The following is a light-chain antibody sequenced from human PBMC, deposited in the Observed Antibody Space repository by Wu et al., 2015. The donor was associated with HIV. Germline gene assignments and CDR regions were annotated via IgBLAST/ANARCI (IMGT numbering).Light chain of an antibody. CDR2: GAS. V-gene: IGKV3-15*01. CDR3: QQYNNWPPLT. CDR1: QSVNTN. J-gene: IGKJ4*01. Sequence: EIVMTQSPVTLSVSLGERATLSCRASQSVNTNLAWYQQKPGQAPRLLIYGASTRATGIPARFLGSGSGTEFTLTISSLQSEDFAVYYCQQYNNWPPLTFGAGTRVEIK.